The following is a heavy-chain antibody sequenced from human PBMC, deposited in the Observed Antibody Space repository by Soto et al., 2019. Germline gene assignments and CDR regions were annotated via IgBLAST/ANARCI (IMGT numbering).Heavy chain of an antibody. CDR2: IYYSGST. V-gene: IGHV4-61*01. Sequence: KPSETLSLTCTVSGGSVSSGIYYWSWIRHPPGKGLEWIGYIYYSGSTNYNPSLKSRVTISVDTSKNQFSLKLSSVTAADTAVYYCAREKRIVGATDFDYWGQGPLV. CDR3: AREKRIVGATDFDY. D-gene: IGHD1-26*01. J-gene: IGHJ4*02. CDR1: GGSVSSGIYY.